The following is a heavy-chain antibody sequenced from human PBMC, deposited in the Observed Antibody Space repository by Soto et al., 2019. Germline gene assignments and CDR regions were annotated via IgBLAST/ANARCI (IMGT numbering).Heavy chain of an antibody. CDR2: ITPALGTA. Sequence: QDQLVQSGAEVKKPGSSVKVSCKASGGTFSSHTFSWVRQAPGQGLEWMGRITPALGTATYAQKFQGRVTITADESATTVYMKLNSLRSEDTAVYYCARPDFGDCWYFDLWGRGTLVTVSS. CDR3: ARPDFGDCWYFDL. J-gene: IGHJ2*01. V-gene: IGHV1-69*08. D-gene: IGHD4-17*01. CDR1: GGTFSSHT.